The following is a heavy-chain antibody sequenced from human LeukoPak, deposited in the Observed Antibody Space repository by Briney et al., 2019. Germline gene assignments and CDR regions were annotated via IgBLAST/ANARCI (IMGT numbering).Heavy chain of an antibody. CDR2: INPNSGVT. CDR1: GYTFTDHY. Sequence: ASLKVSCKASGYTFTDHYLNWVRQAPGQGLEWMGWINPNSGVTSYAQNFQVRVSMTRDTSIRTAYLEVNWLTSDDTAAYFCARERSTGYIDYWGQGTLVTVSS. V-gene: IGHV1-2*02. D-gene: IGHD1-1*01. CDR3: ARERSTGYIDY. J-gene: IGHJ4*02.